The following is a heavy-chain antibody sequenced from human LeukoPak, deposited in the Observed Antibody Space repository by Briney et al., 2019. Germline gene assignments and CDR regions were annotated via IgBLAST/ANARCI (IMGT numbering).Heavy chain of an antibody. CDR3: AKVLPLGRSGWCFDY. D-gene: IGHD6-19*01. J-gene: IGHJ4*02. CDR2: ISNNGGYT. V-gene: IGHV3-23*01. CDR1: GFTFSSSA. Sequence: PGGSLRLSCAASGFTFSSSAMSWVRQAPGKGLEWVSAISNNGGYTYYADSVQGRFTISRDNSKSTLCLQMNSLRAEDTAVYYCAKVLPLGRSGWCFDYWGQGTLVTVSS.